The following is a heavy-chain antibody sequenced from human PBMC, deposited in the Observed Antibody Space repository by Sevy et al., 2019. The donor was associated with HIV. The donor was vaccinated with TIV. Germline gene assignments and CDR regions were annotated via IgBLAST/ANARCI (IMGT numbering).Heavy chain of an antibody. Sequence: GGSLRLSCAASGFTVSGNYMSWVRRAPGKGLEWVSGLFSGGNTHVADSVKGRFTISRDNSKNTLSLQMNSLSAEDTAVYYCARAVEDYSDSSAWDWYFDLWGRGTLVTVSS. CDR3: ARAVEDYSDSSAWDWYFDL. D-gene: IGHD3-22*01. J-gene: IGHJ2*01. V-gene: IGHV3-66*01. CDR1: GFTVSGNY. CDR2: LFSGGNT.